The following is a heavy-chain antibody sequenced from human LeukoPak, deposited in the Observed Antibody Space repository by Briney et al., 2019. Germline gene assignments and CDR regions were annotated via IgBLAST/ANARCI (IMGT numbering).Heavy chain of an antibody. CDR3: ARGSGYDIDYYYYGMDV. CDR2: INPNSGGA. CDR1: GYTFTGYY. V-gene: IGHV1-2*02. D-gene: IGHD5-12*01. Sequence: ASVKVSCKASGYTFTGYYMHWVRQAPGQGLEWMGWINPNSGGANYAQKFQGRVTMTRDTSISTAYMELSRLRSDDTAVYYCARGSGYDIDYYYYGMDVWGQGTTVTVSS. J-gene: IGHJ6*02.